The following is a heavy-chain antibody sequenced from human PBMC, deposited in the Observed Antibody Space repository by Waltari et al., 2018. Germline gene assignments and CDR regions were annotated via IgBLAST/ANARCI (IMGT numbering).Heavy chain of an antibody. V-gene: IGHV3-15*07. CDR2: IKSKTDGGTT. J-gene: IGHJ4*02. CDR3: TTDRPYYDFWSGYYPPGDY. D-gene: IGHD3-3*01. Sequence: EVPLVESGGGLVKPGGSLRLSCAASGFTFSNAWMNWVRQAPGKGLEWVGRIKSKTDGGTTDYAAPVKGRFTISRDDSKNTLYLQMNSLKTEDTAVYYCTTDRPYYDFWSGYYPPGDYWGQGTLVTVSS. CDR1: GFTFSNAW.